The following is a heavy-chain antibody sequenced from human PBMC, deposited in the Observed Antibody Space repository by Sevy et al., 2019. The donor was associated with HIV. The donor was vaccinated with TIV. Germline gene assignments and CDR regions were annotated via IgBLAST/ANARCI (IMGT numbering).Heavy chain of an antibody. Sequence: GGSLRLSCAASGFTFSSYGMHWVSRAPGKGLAWVAVIWYDGSNKYYADTVKGRFTISRDNYKNTLYLQMNSLRAEDTAVYYCARGIVVFPQNYYYYDMDVWGQGTTVTVSS. CDR3: ARGIVVFPQNYYYYDMDV. V-gene: IGHV3-33*01. J-gene: IGHJ6*02. CDR1: GFTFSSYG. D-gene: IGHD3-22*01. CDR2: IWYDGSNK.